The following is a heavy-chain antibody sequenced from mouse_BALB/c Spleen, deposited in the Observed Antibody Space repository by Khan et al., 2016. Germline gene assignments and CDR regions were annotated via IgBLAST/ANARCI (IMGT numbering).Heavy chain of an antibody. CDR1: GFTFTDYY. V-gene: IGHV7-3*02. CDR3: ARDNYAMDY. J-gene: IGHJ4*01. CDR2: IRNTANGYTT. Sequence: EVELVESGGGLIQPGDSLRLSCATSGFTFTDYYMSWVRQPPGKALEWLGFIRNTANGYTTEYSASVKGRFTISRDNSQSILYLQMNTLRAEDSATYYCARDNYAMDYWGQGTSVTVSS.